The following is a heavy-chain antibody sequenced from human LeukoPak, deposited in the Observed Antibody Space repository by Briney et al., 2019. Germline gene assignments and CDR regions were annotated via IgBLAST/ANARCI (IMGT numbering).Heavy chain of an antibody. V-gene: IGHV4-59*01. D-gene: IGHD6-19*01. J-gene: IGHJ4*02. CDR3: AGTSGWYESFDY. CDR1: GGSIRSYY. Sequence: PSETLSLTCTVSGGSIRSYYWSWIRQPPGKGLEWIGYIYYSGSTNYNPSLKSRVTISVDTSENRFSLKLSSVTAADTAVYYCAGTSGWYESFDYWGQGTLVTVSS. CDR2: IYYSGST.